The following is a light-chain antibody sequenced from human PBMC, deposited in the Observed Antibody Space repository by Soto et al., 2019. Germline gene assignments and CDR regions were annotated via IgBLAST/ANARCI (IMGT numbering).Light chain of an antibody. V-gene: IGLV1-51*01. CDR1: SSNIGTNY. CDR2: DNS. J-gene: IGLJ3*02. Sequence: QSVLTQPPSVSAAPGQKVTISCSGSSSNIGTNYVSWYQQLPGRAPKLVIFDNSKRPSGIPDGFSGSKSGSSATLGVTGRQTGDEADDYCGTWDSDLSAEVFGGGTKVTVL. CDR3: GTWDSDLSAEV.